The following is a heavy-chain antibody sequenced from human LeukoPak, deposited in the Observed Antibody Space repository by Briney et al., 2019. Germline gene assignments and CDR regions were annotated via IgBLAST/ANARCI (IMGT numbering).Heavy chain of an antibody. CDR3: ARVLGVPAAILGWFDP. CDR1: GFTFSSYS. D-gene: IGHD2-2*02. J-gene: IGHJ5*02. V-gene: IGHV3-21*01. Sequence: GGSLRLSCAASGFTFSSYSMNWVRQAPGKGLEWVSSISSSSSYIYYADSVKGRFTISRDNAKNSLYLQMNSLRAEDTAVYDCARVLGVPAAILGWFDPWGQGTLVTVSS. CDR2: ISSSSSYI.